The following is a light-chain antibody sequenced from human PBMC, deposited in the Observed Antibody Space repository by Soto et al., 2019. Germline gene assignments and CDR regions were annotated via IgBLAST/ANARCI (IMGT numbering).Light chain of an antibody. CDR2: EGT. V-gene: IGLV2-23*03. Sequence: QSALTQPASVSGSPGQSITISCTGTSGDVGTYKLVSWYQHHPGKVPRRMIYEGTERPSGVSDRFSGSKSGNTASLTISGLQAEDEADYYCCSYAGSSTFVVFGGGTKLTVL. J-gene: IGLJ2*01. CDR1: SGDVGTYKL. CDR3: CSYAGSSTFVV.